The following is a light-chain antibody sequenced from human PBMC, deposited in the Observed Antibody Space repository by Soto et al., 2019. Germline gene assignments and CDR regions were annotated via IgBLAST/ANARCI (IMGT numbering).Light chain of an antibody. J-gene: IGKJ1*01. CDR1: RSLSSTY. CDR3: QQYSTSPWT. Sequence: EIVLTQSPGTLSLSPGDRATLSCRASRSLSSTYLAWYQRKPGQAPRLLIYGASTRAAGIPDRFSGRGSGTDFTLTISRLEPEDFAMYYCQQYSTSPWTFGQGTKVDIK. CDR2: GAS. V-gene: IGKV3-20*01.